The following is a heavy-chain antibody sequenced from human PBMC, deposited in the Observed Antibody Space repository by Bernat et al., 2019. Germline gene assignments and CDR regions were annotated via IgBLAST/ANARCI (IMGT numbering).Heavy chain of an antibody. CDR2: ISGSGGSI. CDR3: AKGTEGTLRRFDY. J-gene: IGHJ4*02. D-gene: IGHD1-1*01. V-gene: IGHV3-23*04. CDR1: GFTFSNYA. Sequence: EVQVVESGGDLVQPGGSLRLSCAASGFTFSNYAMSWVRQAPGKGLEWVSVISGSGGSIYYADSVKGRFTISRDNSKDTMYLQMSSLRVEDTAIYYCAKGTEGTLRRFDYWGEGTLVTVSS.